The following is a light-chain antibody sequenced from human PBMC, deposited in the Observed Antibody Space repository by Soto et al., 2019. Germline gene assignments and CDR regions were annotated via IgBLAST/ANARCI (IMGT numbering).Light chain of an antibody. Sequence: DIVMTQSPDSLAVSLGERVTINCKSSQSVLYSSNNKNYLAWYQQKPGQPPKLLIYWASTRDPGVPDRFSGSGSGTDFTLTISSLQAADVAVYYCQQYYSVPHTFGQGTKLEIK. CDR3: QQYYSVPHT. V-gene: IGKV4-1*01. CDR1: QSVLYSSNNKNY. J-gene: IGKJ2*01. CDR2: WAS.